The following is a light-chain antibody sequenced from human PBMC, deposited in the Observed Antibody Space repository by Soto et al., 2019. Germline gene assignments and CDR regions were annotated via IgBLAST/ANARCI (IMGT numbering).Light chain of an antibody. J-gene: IGKJ4*01. CDR3: QQSGNLPLT. CDR1: QDINIY. V-gene: IGKV1-33*01. Sequence: DIQMTQSPSSLSAFVGDRVTITCQASQDINIYLNWYQQKPGKAPKLLIYDASNLATGVPSKFSGSGSETHFTFTSSSLQPEDIATYFCQQSGNLPLTFGGGTKVEIK. CDR2: DAS.